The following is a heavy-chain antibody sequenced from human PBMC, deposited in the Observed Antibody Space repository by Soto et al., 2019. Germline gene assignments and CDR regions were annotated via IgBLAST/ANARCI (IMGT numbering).Heavy chain of an antibody. CDR3: ARTPRSYYDSSGDDAFDI. J-gene: IGHJ3*02. CDR1: GYTFTSYC. CDR2: INPSGGST. D-gene: IGHD3-22*01. Sequence: ASVKVSCKASGYTFTSYCMHWVRQAPGQGLEWMGIINPSGGSTSYAQKFQGRVTMTRDTSTSTVYMELSSLRSEDTAVYYCARTPRSYYDSSGDDAFDIWGQGTMVTVSS. V-gene: IGHV1-46*01.